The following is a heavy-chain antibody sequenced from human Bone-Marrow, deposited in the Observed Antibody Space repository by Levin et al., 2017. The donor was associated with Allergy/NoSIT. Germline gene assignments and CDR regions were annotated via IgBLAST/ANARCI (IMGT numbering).Heavy chain of an antibody. CDR2: ISSSGSTI. Sequence: GGSLRLSCAASGFTFSDYYMSWIRQAPGKGLEWVSYISSSGSTIYYADSVKGRFTISRDNAKNSLYLQMNSLRAEDTAVYYCARSVGDILTGYYRGFGWFDPWGQGTLVTVSS. V-gene: IGHV3-11*01. J-gene: IGHJ5*02. D-gene: IGHD3-9*01. CDR3: ARSVGDILTGYYRGFGWFDP. CDR1: GFTFSDYY.